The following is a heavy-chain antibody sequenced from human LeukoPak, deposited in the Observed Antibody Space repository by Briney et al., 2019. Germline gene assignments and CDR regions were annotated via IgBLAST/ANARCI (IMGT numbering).Heavy chain of an antibody. CDR1: GGSFRGYY. V-gene: IGHV4-34*01. CDR2: INHSGST. Sequence: SETLSLTCAVYGGSFRGYYWSWIRQPPGKGLEWIGEINHSGSTNYNPSLKSRVTISVDTSKNQFSLKLSSVTAADTAVYYCARTPLVDCSGGSCYIYWGQGTLVTVSS. D-gene: IGHD2-15*01. J-gene: IGHJ4*02. CDR3: ARTPLVDCSGGSCYIY.